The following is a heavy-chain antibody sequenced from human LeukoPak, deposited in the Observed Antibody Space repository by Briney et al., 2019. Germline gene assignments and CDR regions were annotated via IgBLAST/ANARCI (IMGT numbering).Heavy chain of an antibody. D-gene: IGHD3-3*01. J-gene: IGHJ4*02. V-gene: IGHV3-23*01. Sequence: GGSLRLSCAASGFTFSSYAMSWVRQAPGKGLEWVSAISGSGGSTYYADSVKGRFTISRDNSKNTLYLQMNSLRAEDTAVYYCAKFEDYDSWINLFDYWGQGTLVTVSS. CDR3: AKFEDYDSWINLFDY. CDR1: GFTFSSYA. CDR2: ISGSGGST.